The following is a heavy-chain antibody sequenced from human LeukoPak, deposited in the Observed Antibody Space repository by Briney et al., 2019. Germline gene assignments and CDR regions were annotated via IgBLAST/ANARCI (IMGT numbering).Heavy chain of an antibody. J-gene: IGHJ6*02. CDR2: ISSSSSYI. CDR1: GFTFSSYS. Sequence: PGGSLRLSCAASGFTFSSYSMTWVRQAPGKGREWVSSISSSSSYIYYADSVKGRFTISRDNAKNSLYLQMNSLRAEDTAVYYCASLELISGDVWGQGTTVTVSS. CDR3: ASLELISGDV. V-gene: IGHV3-21*01. D-gene: IGHD1-1*01.